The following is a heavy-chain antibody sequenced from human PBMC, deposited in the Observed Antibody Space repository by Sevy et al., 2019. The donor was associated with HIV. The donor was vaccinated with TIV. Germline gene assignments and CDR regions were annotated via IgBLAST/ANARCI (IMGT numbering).Heavy chain of an antibody. CDR3: ARVRCSSTSCYTGNHYYYYGMDV. Sequence: GGSLRLSCAASGFTFSDYYMSWIRQAPGKGLEWVSYISSSGSTIYYADSVKGRFTISRDNAKNPLYLQMNSLRAEDTAVYYCARVRCSSTSCYTGNHYYYYGMDVWGQGTTVTVSS. V-gene: IGHV3-11*01. D-gene: IGHD2-2*02. J-gene: IGHJ6*02. CDR2: ISSSGSTI. CDR1: GFTFSDYY.